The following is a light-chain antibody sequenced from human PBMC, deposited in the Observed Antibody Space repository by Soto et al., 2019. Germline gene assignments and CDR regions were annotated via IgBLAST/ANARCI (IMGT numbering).Light chain of an antibody. J-gene: IGLJ3*02. CDR1: SSDVGGYNY. V-gene: IGLV2-14*03. CDR2: DVS. Sequence: QSALTQPASVSGSPGQSITVSCTGTSSDVGGYNYVSWYQQYPGKAPKLMIFDVSNRPSGVSDRFSGSESGNTASLTISGLQAEDEADYYCSSYSSSSTLVVFGGGTKVTVL. CDR3: SSYSSSSTLVV.